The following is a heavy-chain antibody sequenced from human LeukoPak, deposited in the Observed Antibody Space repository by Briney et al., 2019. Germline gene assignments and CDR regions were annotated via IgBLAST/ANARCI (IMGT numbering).Heavy chain of an antibody. D-gene: IGHD7-27*01. CDR3: AKDGGLWVSAHWGDS. Sequence: GGSLRLSCAASGFTFSSYTMSWVRQAPGKGLEWVSTITTSDGNTYYADSVKGRFTVSRDNSKNTLFLQVNGLRAEDTAVYYCAKDGGLWVSAHWGDSWGRGTLVTVSS. V-gene: IGHV3-23*01. CDR1: GFTFSSYT. CDR2: ITTSDGNT. J-gene: IGHJ4*02.